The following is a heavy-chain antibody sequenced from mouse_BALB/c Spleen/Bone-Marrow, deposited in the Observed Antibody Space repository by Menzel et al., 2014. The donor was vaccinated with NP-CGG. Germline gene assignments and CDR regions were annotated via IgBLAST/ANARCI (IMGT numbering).Heavy chain of an antibody. Sequence: EVQLQQSGAELVKPGASVKLSCTASGFNIKDTYMHWVKQRPEQGLEWIGRIDPANGNTKYDPKFQGKATITADTSSNTAYLQLSSLTSEDTAVYYCASYYYGRGWFAYWGQGTMVTVSA. CDR2: IDPANGNT. CDR3: ASYYYGRGWFAY. D-gene: IGHD1-1*01. CDR1: GFNIKDTY. J-gene: IGHJ3*01. V-gene: IGHV14-3*02.